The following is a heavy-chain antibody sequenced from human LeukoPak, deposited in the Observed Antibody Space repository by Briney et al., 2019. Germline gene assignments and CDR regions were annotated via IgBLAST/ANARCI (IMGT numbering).Heavy chain of an antibody. CDR2: IRYDGSNK. CDR1: GFTFSSYG. Sequence: GGSLRLSCAASGFTFSSYGMHWVRQAPGKGLEWVAFIRYDGSNKYYAVSVKGRFTISRDNSKNTLYLQMNSLRAEDTAVYYCVKTSGGVVVPAAIDYWGQGTLVTVSS. D-gene: IGHD2-2*01. J-gene: IGHJ4*02. CDR3: VKTSGGVVVPAAIDY. V-gene: IGHV3-30*02.